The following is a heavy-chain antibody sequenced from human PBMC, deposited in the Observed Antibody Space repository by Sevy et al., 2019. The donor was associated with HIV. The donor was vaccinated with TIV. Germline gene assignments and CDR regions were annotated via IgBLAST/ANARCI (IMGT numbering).Heavy chain of an antibody. CDR3: ARGPSFLVVSDAPVDY. Sequence: GGSLRLSCVASGFTFSTNSMNWVRQAPGKGLEWVSYINSRSSTIHYADSVKGRFTIFRDNAQNSLYLQMNSLRGEDTDVYYCARGPSFLVVSDAPVDYWGQGTLVTVSS. J-gene: IGHJ4*02. CDR2: INSRSSTI. CDR1: GFTFSTNS. V-gene: IGHV3-48*01. D-gene: IGHD2-8*02.